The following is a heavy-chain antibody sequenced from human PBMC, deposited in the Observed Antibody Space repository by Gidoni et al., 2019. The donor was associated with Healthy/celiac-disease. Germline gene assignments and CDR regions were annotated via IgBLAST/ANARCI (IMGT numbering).Heavy chain of an antibody. V-gene: IGHV3-15*07. D-gene: IGHD3-10*01. J-gene: IGHJ3*02. Sequence: EVQLVESGGGLVKPGGSLRLSCAASGFTFSNAWMTWVRQAPGKGLGWVGRIKSKTDGGTTDYAAPVKGRFTSSRDDSKNTLYLQMNSLKTEDTAVYYGTTDGMVRGVITDAFDIWGQGTMVTVSS. CDR2: IKSKTDGGTT. CDR3: TTDGMVRGVITDAFDI. CDR1: GFTFSNAW.